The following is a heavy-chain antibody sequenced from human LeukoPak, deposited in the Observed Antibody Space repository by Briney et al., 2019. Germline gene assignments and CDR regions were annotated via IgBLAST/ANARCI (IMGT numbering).Heavy chain of an antibody. J-gene: IGHJ5*02. D-gene: IGHD1-26*01. CDR3: ARGPPLVGATISDRRKYNWFDP. V-gene: IGHV1-2*02. Sequence: GASVKVSCKASGYTFTGYYMHWVRQAPGQGLEWMGWINPNSDGTNYAQKFQGRVTMTRDTSISTAYMELSRLRSDDTAVYYCARGPPLVGATISDRRKYNWFDPWGQGTLVTVSS. CDR2: INPNSDGT. CDR1: GYTFTGYY.